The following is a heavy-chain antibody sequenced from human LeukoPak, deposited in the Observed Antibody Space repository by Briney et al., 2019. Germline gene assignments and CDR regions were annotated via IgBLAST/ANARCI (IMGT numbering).Heavy chain of an antibody. CDR1: GGSISSYY. Sequence: SETLSLTCTVSGGSISSYYWSWIRQPPGKGLEWIGYIYYSGSTNYNPSLKSRVTISVDASKNQFSLKLSSVTAADTAVYYCASMKVTDYFDYWGQGTLVTVSS. D-gene: IGHD2-21*02. CDR2: IYYSGST. CDR3: ASMKVTDYFDY. J-gene: IGHJ4*02. V-gene: IGHV4-59*01.